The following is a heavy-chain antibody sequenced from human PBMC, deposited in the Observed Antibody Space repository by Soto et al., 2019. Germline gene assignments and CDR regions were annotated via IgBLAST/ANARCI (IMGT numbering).Heavy chain of an antibody. CDR1: GGSFSGYY. CDR3: SGGGDYEGGAFDI. V-gene: IGHV4-34*01. J-gene: IGHJ3*02. CDR2: INHSGST. Sequence: ETLSLTCAVYGGSFSGYYWSWIRQPPGKGLEWIGEINHSGSTNYNPSLKSRVTISVDTSKNQFSLKLSSVTAADTAVYYCSGGGDYEGGAFDIWGQGTMVTVSS. D-gene: IGHD4-17*01.